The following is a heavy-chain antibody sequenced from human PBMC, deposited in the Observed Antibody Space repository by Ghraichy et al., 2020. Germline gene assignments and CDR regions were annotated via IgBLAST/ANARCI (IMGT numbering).Heavy chain of an antibody. V-gene: IGHV4-39*01. Sequence: ETLSLTCTVSGGSISSSSYYWGWIRQPPGKGLEWIGSIYYSGSTYYNPSLKSRVTISVDTSKNQFSLKLSSVTAADTAVYYCATRSRRFDIMTGYYFDYWGQGTLVTVSS. D-gene: IGHD3-9*01. CDR3: ATRSRRFDIMTGYYFDY. CDR2: IYYSGST. CDR1: GGSISSSSYY. J-gene: IGHJ4*02.